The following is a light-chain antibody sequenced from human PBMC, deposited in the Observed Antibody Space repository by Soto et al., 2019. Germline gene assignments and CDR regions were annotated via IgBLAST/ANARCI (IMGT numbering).Light chain of an antibody. CDR1: QSVSRSY. CDR3: QQYATSPPT. Sequence: EIVLTQSPGTLSLSPGERATLSCRASQSVSRSYLAWYQQKLGQPPRLLIYGASNRATGIPDRFSGSGSGTDFTLTIGRLEHEDFAVYYCQQYATSPPTFGGGTKVEIK. J-gene: IGKJ4*01. CDR2: GAS. V-gene: IGKV3-20*01.